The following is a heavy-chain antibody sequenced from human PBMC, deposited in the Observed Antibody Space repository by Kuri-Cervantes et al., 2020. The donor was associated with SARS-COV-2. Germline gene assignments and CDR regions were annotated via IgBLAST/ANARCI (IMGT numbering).Heavy chain of an antibody. V-gene: IGHV1-2*04. CDR3: ARGPYYYDSSGYYTSVYYYYGMDV. CDR1: GYTFTSYG. D-gene: IGHD3-22*01. CDR2: INPNSGGT. Sequence: ASVKVSCKASGYTFTSYGITWVRQAPGQGLEWMGWINPNSGGTNYAQKFQGWVTMTRDTSISTAYMELGRLRSDDTAVYYCARGPYYYDSSGYYTSVYYYYGMDVWGQGTTVTVSS. J-gene: IGHJ6*02.